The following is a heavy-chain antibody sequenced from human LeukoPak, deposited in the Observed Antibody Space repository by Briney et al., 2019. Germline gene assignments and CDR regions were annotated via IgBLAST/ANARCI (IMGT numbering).Heavy chain of an antibody. CDR1: GGSFSGYY. D-gene: IGHD3-9*01. CDR2: INHSGST. J-gene: IGHJ6*03. CDR3: ARGGLRYFDWLVRYYYYMDV. Sequence: SETLSLTCAVYGGSFSGYYWSWIRQPPGKGLERIGEINHSGSTNYNPSLKSRVTISVDTSKNQFSLKLSSVTAADTAVYYCARGGLRYFDWLVRYYYYMDVWGKGTTVTFSS. V-gene: IGHV4-34*01.